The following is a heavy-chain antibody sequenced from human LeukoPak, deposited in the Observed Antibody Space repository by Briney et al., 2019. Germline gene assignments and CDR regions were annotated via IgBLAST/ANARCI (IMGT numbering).Heavy chain of an antibody. D-gene: IGHD6-13*01. V-gene: IGHV4-59*08. CDR1: GFTFSNYA. CDR2: MSKSGST. J-gene: IGHJ4*02. CDR3: ARHKGSSTWYPFDY. Sequence: GSLRLSCAASGFTFSNYAMSWIRQPPGKGLEWIGYMSKSGSTNYNPSLQSRVTILVDTSKNQFSLKLSSATAADTAVYYCARHKGSSTWYPFDYWGQGTLVTVSS.